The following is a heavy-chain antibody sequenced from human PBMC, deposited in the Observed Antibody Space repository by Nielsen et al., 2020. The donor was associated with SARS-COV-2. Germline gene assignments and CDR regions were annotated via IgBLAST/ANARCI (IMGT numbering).Heavy chain of an antibody. V-gene: IGHV1-18*04. D-gene: IGHD6-25*01. CDR1: GFTFSRHD. CDR3: ATGLGSGYYNY. J-gene: IGHJ4*02. CDR2: VSAYNGNT. Sequence: ASVKVSCKGSGFTFSRHDHGITWVRQAPGQGLEWTGWVSAYNGNTNNAQKFQGRVTMTIDTSTSTAYVELRSLRSDDTAVYYCATGLGSGYYNYWGQGSLVTVSS.